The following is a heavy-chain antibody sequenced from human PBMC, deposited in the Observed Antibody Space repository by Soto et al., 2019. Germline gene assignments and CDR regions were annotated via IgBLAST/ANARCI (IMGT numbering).Heavy chain of an antibody. D-gene: IGHD3-3*01. CDR1: GFSLSTSGVG. Sequence: QITLKESGPTLVKPTQTLTLTCTFSGFSLSTSGVGVGWIRQPPGKALEWLALIYWDDDKRYSPSLKSRLTIIKDTSKNQVVLTMTIMDPVDTAKYYCAHSSDFWSGLHLDYWGQGTLVTVSS. CDR3: AHSSDFWSGLHLDY. CDR2: IYWDDDK. J-gene: IGHJ4*02. V-gene: IGHV2-5*02.